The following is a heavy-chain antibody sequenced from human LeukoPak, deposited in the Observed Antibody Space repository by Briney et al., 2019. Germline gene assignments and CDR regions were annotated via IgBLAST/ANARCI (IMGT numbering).Heavy chain of an antibody. CDR3: ARVPAAHTGPDY. J-gene: IGHJ4*02. Sequence: SETLSLTCSVSGGSVSSGISYWSWIRQPPGEGLEWIAYISDSGGSDYNPSLRGRVTISLDTSKNQFSLRLTSVTAADTAVYYCARVPAAHTGPDYWGQGTLVTVSS. V-gene: IGHV4-61*01. CDR2: ISDSGGS. D-gene: IGHD2-2*01. CDR1: GGSVSSGISY.